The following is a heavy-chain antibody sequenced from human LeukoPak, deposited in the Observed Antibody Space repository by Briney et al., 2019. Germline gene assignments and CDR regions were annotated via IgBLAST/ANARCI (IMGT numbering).Heavy chain of an antibody. CDR3: AKESYDYVWGSYPGGYYFDY. CDR1: GFTFTSYS. Sequence: GGSLKLSCAASGFTFTSYSMNWVRQAPGKGLEWVSTISGGGGSTYYADSVKGRFTISRDNSKNTLYLQVNSLRAEDTAVYYCAKESYDYVWGSYPGGYYFDYWGQGTLVTVSS. CDR2: ISGGGGST. V-gene: IGHV3-23*01. D-gene: IGHD3-16*02. J-gene: IGHJ4*02.